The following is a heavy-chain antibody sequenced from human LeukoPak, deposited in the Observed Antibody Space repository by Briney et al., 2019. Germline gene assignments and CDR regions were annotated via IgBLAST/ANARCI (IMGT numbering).Heavy chain of an antibody. Sequence: GGSLRLSCAASGYTFSSYAMSWVRQAPGKGLEWVSAISGNGGSTYYADSVKGRFTISRDNSKNTLYLQINSLRAEDTAVYYCAKDPRSYIVTTMLFQYWGQGTLVTVSS. CDR1: GYTFSSYA. CDR3: AKDPRSYIVTTMLFQY. D-gene: IGHD5-12*01. V-gene: IGHV3-23*01. CDR2: ISGNGGST. J-gene: IGHJ4*02.